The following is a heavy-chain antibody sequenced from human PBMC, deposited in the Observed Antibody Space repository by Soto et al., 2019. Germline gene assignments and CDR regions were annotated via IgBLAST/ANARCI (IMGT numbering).Heavy chain of an antibody. D-gene: IGHD2-15*01. V-gene: IGHV4-59*01. CDR3: ASTYCSGGSCYVTAIEG. CDR2: IYYSGST. Sequence: SETLSLTCTVSGGSISSYYWSWIRQPPGKGLEWIGYIYYSGSTNYNPSLKSRVTISVDTSKNQFFLKMSSVTAADTAVYYCASTYCSGGSCYVTAIEGWGQGTLVTVSS. CDR1: GGSISSYY. J-gene: IGHJ4*02.